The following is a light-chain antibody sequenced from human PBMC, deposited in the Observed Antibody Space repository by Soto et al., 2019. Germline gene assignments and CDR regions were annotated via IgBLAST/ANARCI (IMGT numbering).Light chain of an antibody. Sequence: EMVLTQSPATLSLSPGERATLTCRASQSVGSNLAWYLQKPGQAPRLLIYDAFNRATGIPDRFSGSGSGTDFTLIISSLEPEDFAVYYCQQRGDWPRTFGQGTKVEI. CDR3: QQRGDWPRT. J-gene: IGKJ2*01. CDR2: DAF. V-gene: IGKV3-11*01. CDR1: QSVGSN.